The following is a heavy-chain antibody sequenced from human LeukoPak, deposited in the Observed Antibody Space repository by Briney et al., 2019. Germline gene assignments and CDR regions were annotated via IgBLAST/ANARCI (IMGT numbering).Heavy chain of an antibody. D-gene: IGHD1-26*01. V-gene: IGHV3-30*03. CDR1: GFTFSSYG. Sequence: GGSLRLSCAASGFTFSSYGMHWVRQAPGKGLEWVAVISYDGSNKYYADSVKGRFTISRDNAKNSLYLQMNSLRAEDTAVYYCARDGVGATADYWGQGTLVTVSS. CDR3: ARDGVGATADY. CDR2: ISYDGSNK. J-gene: IGHJ4*02.